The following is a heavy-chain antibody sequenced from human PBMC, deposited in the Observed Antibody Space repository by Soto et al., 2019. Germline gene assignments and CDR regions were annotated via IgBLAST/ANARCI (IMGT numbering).Heavy chain of an antibody. D-gene: IGHD4-17*01. CDR2: IYYKGYT. CDR1: GDSIGDSSFY. CDR3: ARHPDYGGNYYYYGMDV. J-gene: IGHJ6*02. V-gene: IGHV4-39*01. Sequence: QLQLQESGPGLVKPSETLSLTCTSSGDSIGDSSFYWAWIRQPPGKGLEWIGSIYYKGYTKYNPSLESRVTITVDTSRNQFSLRLSSVTAADTAVYFCARHPDYGGNYYYYGMDVWGPGTTVIVSS.